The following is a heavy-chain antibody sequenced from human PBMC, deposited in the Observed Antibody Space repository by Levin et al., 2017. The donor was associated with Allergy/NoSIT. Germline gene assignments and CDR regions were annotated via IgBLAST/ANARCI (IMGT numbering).Heavy chain of an antibody. Sequence: GGSLRLSCAASGFIFSNYGMHWVRQAPGKGLEWVAAISYDGTNKYYGDDVKGRFSISRDNSKNTVYLQMNSLRTEDTAVYYCAKDREACSGTSDTYGMEGWGQGTSVTVS. CDR1: GFIFSNYG. D-gene: IGHD2-2*01. CDR3: AKDREACSGTSDTYGMEG. V-gene: IGHV3-30*18. J-gene: IGHJ6*02. CDR2: ISYDGTNK.